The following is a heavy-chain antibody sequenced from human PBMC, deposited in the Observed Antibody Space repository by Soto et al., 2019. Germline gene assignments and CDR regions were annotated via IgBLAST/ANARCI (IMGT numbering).Heavy chain of an antibody. J-gene: IGHJ6*02. CDR1: GFTFSSYA. CDR2: ISSNGGST. Sequence: EVQLVESGGGLVQPGGSLRLSCAASGFTFSSYAMHWVRQAPGKGLEYVSAISSNGGSTYYANSVKGRFTISRDNSKNTLYLQMGSLRAEDMAVYYCATNYGDYYYSGMDVWDQGTTVTVSS. CDR3: ATNYGDYYYSGMDV. V-gene: IGHV3-64*01. D-gene: IGHD4-17*01.